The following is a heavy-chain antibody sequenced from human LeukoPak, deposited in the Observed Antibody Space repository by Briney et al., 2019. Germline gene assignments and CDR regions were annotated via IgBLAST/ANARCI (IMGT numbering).Heavy chain of an antibody. CDR2: IFISGGT. D-gene: IGHD6-13*01. V-gene: IGHV4-61*02. Sequence: SETLSLTCTVSGDSITSGSYYWSWIRQPAGKGLEWIGRIFISGGTNYNPSLRSRVTMSLDTSKNQFSLKLNSVTAADTAVYYCARDQCDTSSCYSDYWGQGTLVTVSS. CDR1: GDSITSGSYY. CDR3: ARDQCDTSSCYSDY. J-gene: IGHJ4*02.